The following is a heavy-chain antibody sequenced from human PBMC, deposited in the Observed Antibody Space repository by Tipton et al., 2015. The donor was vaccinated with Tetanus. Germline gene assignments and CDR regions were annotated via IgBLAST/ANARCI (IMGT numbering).Heavy chain of an antibody. D-gene: IGHD6-6*01. Sequence: QSGAEVKKPGASVKVSCKASGYTFTSYYMHWVRQAPGQGLEWMGRIIPILGIANYAQKFQGRVTMTRDTSTSTVYMELSSLRSEDTAVYYCARVRIAARPVGAFDIWGQGTMVTVSS. CDR1: GYTFTSYY. V-gene: IGHV1-46*01. CDR2: IIPILGIA. J-gene: IGHJ3*02. CDR3: ARVRIAARPVGAFDI.